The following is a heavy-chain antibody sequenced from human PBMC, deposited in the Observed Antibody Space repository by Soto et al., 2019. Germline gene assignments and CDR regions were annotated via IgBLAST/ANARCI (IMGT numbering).Heavy chain of an antibody. CDR3: ALEYYYDSSGIGFDP. CDR2: IYSSGSP. CDR1: GGSTSGYY. J-gene: IGHJ5*02. V-gene: IGHV4-59*01. D-gene: IGHD3-22*01. Sequence: SETLSLTCTVSGGSTSGYYWSWIRQPPGKGLEWIGYIYSSGSPHHNPSLRSRVIISEDRSKNQIYLKLNSVTAADTAVYYCALEYYYDSSGIGFDPWGPGTLVTGSS.